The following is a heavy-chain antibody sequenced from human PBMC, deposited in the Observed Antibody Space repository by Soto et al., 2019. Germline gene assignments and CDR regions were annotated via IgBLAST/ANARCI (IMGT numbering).Heavy chain of an antibody. CDR3: AREDPRDSGYGHFDY. V-gene: IGHV1-69*08. J-gene: IGHJ4*02. D-gene: IGHD5-12*01. CDR1: GGTFSSYT. Sequence: QVQLVQSGAEVKKPGSSVKVSCKASGGTFSSYTISWVRQAPGQGLEWMGRIIPILGIANYAQKFQGRVTITADKSTSTAYMELSSLRSEDTAVDYCAREDPRDSGYGHFDYWGQGTLVTVSS. CDR2: IIPILGIA.